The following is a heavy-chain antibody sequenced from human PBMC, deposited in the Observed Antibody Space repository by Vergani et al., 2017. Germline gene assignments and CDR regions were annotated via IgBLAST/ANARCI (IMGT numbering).Heavy chain of an antibody. Sequence: EVQLVESGGGLVQPGGSLKLSCAASGFTFSGSAMHWVRQASGKGLEWVGRIRSKANSYATAYAASVKGRFTISRDDSKNTAYLQMNSLRAEDTAVYYCARVHRGYSGYDLRYWGQGTLVTVSS. CDR1: GFTFSGSA. CDR2: IRSKANSYAT. D-gene: IGHD5-12*01. CDR3: ARVHRGYSGYDLRY. V-gene: IGHV3-73*02. J-gene: IGHJ4*02.